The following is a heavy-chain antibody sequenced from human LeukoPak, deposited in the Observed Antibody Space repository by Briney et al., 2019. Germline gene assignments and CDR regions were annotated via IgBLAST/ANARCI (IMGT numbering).Heavy chain of an antibody. D-gene: IGHD3-10*01. CDR2: VHYSGDT. Sequence: SETLTLTCTVSGGPIPYYYWSWIRQPPGKGLEWIGSVHYSGDTNYNSSLESRVAISVDASKNQFSLILTSVTAADTAVYYCASRSGRAYYGMDVWGQGTTVNVFS. CDR3: ASRSGRAYYGMDV. J-gene: IGHJ6*02. V-gene: IGHV4-59*01. CDR1: GGPIPYYY.